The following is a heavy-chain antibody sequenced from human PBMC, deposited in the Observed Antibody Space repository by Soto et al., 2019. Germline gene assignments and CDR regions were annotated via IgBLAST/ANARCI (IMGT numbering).Heavy chain of an antibody. CDR3: ARIVITMVRGVIIRWFDP. J-gene: IGHJ5*02. CDR2: IFSNDEK. CDR1: GFSLSNARMG. D-gene: IGHD3-10*01. Sequence: QVTLKESGPVLVKPTETLTLTCTVSGFSLSNARMGVSWIRQPPGKALEWLAHIFSNDEKSYSTSLKSRLTISQDTSKRQVVLILTNMDPVDTATYYCARIVITMVRGVIIRWFDPWGQGTLVTVSS. V-gene: IGHV2-26*01.